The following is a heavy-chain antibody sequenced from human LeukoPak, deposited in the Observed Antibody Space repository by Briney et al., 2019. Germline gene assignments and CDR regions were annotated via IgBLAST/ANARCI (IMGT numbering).Heavy chain of an antibody. J-gene: IGHJ4*02. CDR2: IYPGDSDT. V-gene: IGHV5-51*01. CDR1: GYSFTTYW. Sequence: GESLKISCKGSGYSFTTYWIGWVRQMPGKGLEWMGTIYPGDSDTRYSPSFQGQVTISADKSISTAYLQWSSLKASDTAMYYCARWEQLYYFDYWGQGTLVTVSS. CDR3: ARWEQLYYFDY. D-gene: IGHD6-6*01.